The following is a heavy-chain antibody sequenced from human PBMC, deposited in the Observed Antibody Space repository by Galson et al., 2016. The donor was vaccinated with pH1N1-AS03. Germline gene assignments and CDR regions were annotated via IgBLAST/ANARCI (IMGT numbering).Heavy chain of an antibody. CDR3: ARDPRGPCSSATCATTYYFDMDV. CDR1: GYIFTGFH. CDR2: INPNNGVT. D-gene: IGHD1-26*01. J-gene: IGHJ6*02. V-gene: IGHV1-2*04. Sequence: SVKVSCKASGYIFTGFHVHWVRQAPGQGLEWMGWINPNNGVTNYAQKFEAWVTMTGDTSISTAYLELYGLKSDDTAVYYCARDPRGPCSSATCATTYYFDMDVWGRGTTVIVSS.